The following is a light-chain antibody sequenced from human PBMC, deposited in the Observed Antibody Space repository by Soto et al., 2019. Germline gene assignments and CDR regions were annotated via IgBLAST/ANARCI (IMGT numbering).Light chain of an antibody. CDR3: QQYGTSPRSIT. CDR1: QSVSSN. CDR2: GAS. V-gene: IGKV3-20*01. J-gene: IGKJ5*01. Sequence: EKVMTQSPATLSVSPGERATLSCRASQSVSSNLAWYQQKPGQAPRLLIYGASSRATGIPVRFSGSGSGTDFTLTINKLEPEDFAVYYCQQYGTSPRSITFGQGTRLENK.